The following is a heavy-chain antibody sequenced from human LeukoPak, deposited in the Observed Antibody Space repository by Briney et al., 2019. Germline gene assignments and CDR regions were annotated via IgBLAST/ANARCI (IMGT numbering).Heavy chain of an antibody. CDR3: ASAPYYYDSSGYHASDASDI. Sequence: ASVKVSCKASGYTFTSYYMHWVRQAPGQGLEWMGIINPSGGSTSYAQKFQGRLTMTRDTSTSTVYMELSSLRSEDTAVYYCASAPYYYDSSGYHASDASDIWGQGTMVTVSS. D-gene: IGHD3-22*01. V-gene: IGHV1-46*01. CDR1: GYTFTSYY. CDR2: INPSGGST. J-gene: IGHJ3*02.